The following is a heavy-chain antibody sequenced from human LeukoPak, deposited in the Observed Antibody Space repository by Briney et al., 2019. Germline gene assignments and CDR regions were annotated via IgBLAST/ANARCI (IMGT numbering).Heavy chain of an antibody. CDR2: IYYSGST. J-gene: IGHJ4*02. CDR1: GGFISSYY. Sequence: SETLSLTCTVSGGFISSYYWSWIRQPPGKGLEWIGYIYYSGSTNYIPSLKSRVTISVDTSKNQFSLKLSSVTAADTAVYYCARKRYTAMGYFDYWGQGTLVTVSS. D-gene: IGHD5-18*01. CDR3: ARKRYTAMGYFDY. V-gene: IGHV4-59*01.